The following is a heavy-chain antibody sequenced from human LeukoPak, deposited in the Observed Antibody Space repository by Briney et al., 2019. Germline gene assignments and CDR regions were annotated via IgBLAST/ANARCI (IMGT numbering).Heavy chain of an antibody. CDR1: GFTFSSYA. CDR3: ATGGRAAAGLYYYYGMDV. V-gene: IGHV3-23*01. D-gene: IGHD6-13*01. Sequence: PGGSLRLSCAVSGFTFSSYAMSWVRQAPGKGLEWVSAISGSGGSAYYADSVKGRFTISRDNSKNTLYLQMNSLRAEDTAVYYCATGGRAAAGLYYYYGMDVWGQGTTVTVSS. CDR2: ISGSGGSA. J-gene: IGHJ6*02.